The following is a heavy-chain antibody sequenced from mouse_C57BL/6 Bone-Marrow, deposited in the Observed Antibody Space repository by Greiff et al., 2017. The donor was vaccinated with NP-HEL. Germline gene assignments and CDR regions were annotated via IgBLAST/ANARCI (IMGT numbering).Heavy chain of an antibody. D-gene: IGHD2-4*01. CDR2: ISNLAYSI. CDR3: ARHGDDSYFDY. Sequence: EVHLVESGGGLVQPGGSLKLSCAASGFTFSDYGMAWVRQAPRKGPEWVAFISNLAYSIYYADTVTGRFTISRENAKNTLYLEMSSLRSEDTAMYYCARHGDDSYFDYWGQGTTLTVSS. J-gene: IGHJ2*01. V-gene: IGHV5-15*01. CDR1: GFTFSDYG.